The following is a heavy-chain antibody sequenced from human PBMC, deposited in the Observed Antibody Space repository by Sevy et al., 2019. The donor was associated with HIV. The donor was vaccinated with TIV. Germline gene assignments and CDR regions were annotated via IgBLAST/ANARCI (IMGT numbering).Heavy chain of an antibody. J-gene: IGHJ4*02. CDR2: ISSSSNYI. CDR1: GFTFSSYT. Sequence: GGSLRLSCAASGFTFSSYTINWVRQAPGKGLEWVSSISSSSNYIYYADSVKGRFTISRDNAKNSLYLQMHSLRAEDTAVYYCARVYSGYYNSWGQGTLVTVSS. D-gene: IGHD1-26*01. V-gene: IGHV3-21*01. CDR3: ARVYSGYYNS.